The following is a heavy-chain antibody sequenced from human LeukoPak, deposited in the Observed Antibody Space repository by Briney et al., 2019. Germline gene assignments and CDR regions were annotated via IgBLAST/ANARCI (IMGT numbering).Heavy chain of an antibody. D-gene: IGHD4-17*01. CDR2: INHSGST. CDR3: ARGYGDYVRYYMDV. V-gene: IGHV4-34*01. Sequence: SETLSLTCAVYGGSFSGYYWSWICQPPGKGLEWVGEINHSGSTNYDPSLKSRVTISVDTSKNQFSLKLSSVTAADTAVYYCARGYGDYVRYYMDVWGKGTTVTVSS. CDR1: GGSFSGYY. J-gene: IGHJ6*03.